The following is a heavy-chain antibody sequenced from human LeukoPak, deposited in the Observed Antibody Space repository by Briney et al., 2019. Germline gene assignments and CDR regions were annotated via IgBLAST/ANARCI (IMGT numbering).Heavy chain of an antibody. CDR3: ARGTRPMVRGVIKRRSEYYFDY. Sequence: ASVKVSCKASGYTFTSYDINWVRQATGQGLEWMGWMNPNSGNTGYAQKFQGRVTMTRNTSISTAYMELSSLRSEDTAVYYCARGTRPMVRGVIKRRSEYYFDYWGQETLVTVSS. V-gene: IGHV1-8*01. D-gene: IGHD3-10*01. CDR1: GYTFTSYD. CDR2: MNPNSGNT. J-gene: IGHJ4*02.